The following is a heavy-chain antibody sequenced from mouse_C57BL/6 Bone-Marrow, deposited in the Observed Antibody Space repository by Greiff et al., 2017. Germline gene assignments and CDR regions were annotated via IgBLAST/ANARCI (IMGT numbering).Heavy chain of an antibody. J-gene: IGHJ1*03. V-gene: IGHV5-6*01. CDR2: ISSGGSYT. Sequence: EVKVVESGGDLVKPGGSLKLSCAASGFTFSSYGMSWVRQTPDKRLEWVATISSGGSYTYYPDSVKGRFTISRDNAKNTLYLQMSSLKSEDTAMYYCARHRHITTVVATPYWYFDVWGTGTTVTVSS. CDR3: ARHRHITTVVATPYWYFDV. CDR1: GFTFSSYG. D-gene: IGHD1-1*01.